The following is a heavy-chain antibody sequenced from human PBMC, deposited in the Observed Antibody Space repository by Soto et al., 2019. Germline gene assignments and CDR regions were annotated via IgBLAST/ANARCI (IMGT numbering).Heavy chain of an antibody. Sequence: QVQLVESGGGVVQPGRSLRLSCAASGFTFSSYAMDWVRQAPGKGLEWVAVIWYDGSNKYYADSVKGRFTISRYNCQNPLYLQMNSLRAEDTAVYYCARGHDYYDTSGEFLFEYWGQGTLVTVSA. CDR1: GFTFSSYA. CDR3: ARGHDYYDTSGEFLFEY. J-gene: IGHJ4*02. D-gene: IGHD3-22*01. V-gene: IGHV3-33*01. CDR2: IWYDGSNK.